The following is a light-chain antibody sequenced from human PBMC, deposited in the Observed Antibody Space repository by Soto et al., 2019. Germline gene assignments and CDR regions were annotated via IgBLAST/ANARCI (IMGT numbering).Light chain of an antibody. J-gene: IGKJ5*01. V-gene: IGKV3-20*01. Sequence: EIVLTQSPGTLSLSPGERATLSCRASQSVSSSYLAWYQQKPGQAPSLLIYGASSRATGLPDKFSGSGSGTDFTLTISRLEPDDFAVYYCQQYGISPPITLGQGTRLEIK. CDR3: QQYGISPPIT. CDR1: QSVSSSY. CDR2: GAS.